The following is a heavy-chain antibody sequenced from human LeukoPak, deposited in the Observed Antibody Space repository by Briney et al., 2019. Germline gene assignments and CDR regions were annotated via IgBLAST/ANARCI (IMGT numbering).Heavy chain of an antibody. CDR1: GYSISSGYY. J-gene: IGHJ4*02. CDR2: IVHTGTT. CDR3: ARAPGAGWTN. V-gene: IGHV4-38-2*02. D-gene: IGHD6-19*01. Sequence: SETLSLTCTVSGYSISSGYYWGWIRQPPGEGLEWIASIVHTGTTYYKPSLRSRVTILVDTLRNQISLRLSSVTAADTALYYCARAPGAGWTNWGQGTLVTVSS.